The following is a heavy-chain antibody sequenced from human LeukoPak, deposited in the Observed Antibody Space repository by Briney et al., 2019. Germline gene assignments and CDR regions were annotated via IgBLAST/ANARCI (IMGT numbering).Heavy chain of an antibody. V-gene: IGHV3-74*01. J-gene: IGHJ4*02. D-gene: IGHD2-8*01. Sequence: PGGSLRLSCAASGITLSTYWIHWVRQAPGKGLVWVSRISYDGSNTNYADSVKGRFTVSRDNAKNTVYLQMKSPRAEDTAVYYCGILTLTPGWGQGTLVTVSS. CDR3: GILTLTPG. CDR2: ISYDGSNT. CDR1: GITLSTYW.